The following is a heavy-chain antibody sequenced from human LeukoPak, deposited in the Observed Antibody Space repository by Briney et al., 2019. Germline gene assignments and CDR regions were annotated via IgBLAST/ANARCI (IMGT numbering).Heavy chain of an antibody. CDR1: GFTFSSYS. J-gene: IGHJ5*02. CDR2: ISSSSSYI. D-gene: IGHD4-17*01. Sequence: EGSLRLSCAASGFTFSSYSMNWVRQAPGKGLEWVSSISSSSSYIYYADSVKGRFTISRDNAKNSLYLQMNSLRAEDTAVYYCARVGHDYGDYGWFDPWGQGTLVTVSS. CDR3: ARVGHDYGDYGWFDP. V-gene: IGHV3-21*01.